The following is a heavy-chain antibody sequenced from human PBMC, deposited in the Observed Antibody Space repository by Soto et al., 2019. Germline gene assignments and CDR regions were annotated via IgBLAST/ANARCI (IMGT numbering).Heavy chain of an antibody. CDR1: GFTFSSYA. V-gene: IGHV3-23*01. CDR3: AKGLNGYDILAGLDY. Sequence: EVQLLESGGGLVQPGGSLRLSCAASGFTFSSYAMSWVRQAPGKGLEWVSAISGSGGSTYYADSVKGRFTISRDNSKNTLYLQMNSLRAEETAVYYCAKGLNGYDILAGLDYWGQGTLVTVSS. CDR2: ISGSGGST. D-gene: IGHD3-9*01. J-gene: IGHJ4*02.